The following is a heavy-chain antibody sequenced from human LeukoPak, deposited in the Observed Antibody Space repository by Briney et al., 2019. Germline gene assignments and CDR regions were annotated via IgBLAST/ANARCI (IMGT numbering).Heavy chain of an antibody. Sequence: PGGSLRLSCAASGFTFSSYWMHWVRQAPGKGLEWVSGINWNSDSIDYADSVKGRFTISRDNAKNSLYLQMNSLRAEDTALYYCAKDGSQESGTQAFDIWGQGTMVTVSS. CDR1: GFTFSSYW. CDR2: INWNSDSI. D-gene: IGHD1-1*01. J-gene: IGHJ3*02. CDR3: AKDGSQESGTQAFDI. V-gene: IGHV3-9*01.